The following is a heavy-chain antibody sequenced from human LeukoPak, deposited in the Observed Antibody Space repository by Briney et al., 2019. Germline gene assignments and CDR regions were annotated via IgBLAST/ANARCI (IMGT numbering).Heavy chain of an antibody. V-gene: IGHV3-30*03. Sequence: PGGSLRLSCAASGFTFSSYGMHWVRQAPGKGLEWVAVISYDGSNKYYADSVKGRFTISRDNSKNTLYLQMNSLRAEDTAVYYCARDGPDAVIDYWGQGTLVTVSS. CDR1: GFTFSSYG. CDR2: ISYDGSNK. CDR3: ARDGPDAVIDY. J-gene: IGHJ4*02.